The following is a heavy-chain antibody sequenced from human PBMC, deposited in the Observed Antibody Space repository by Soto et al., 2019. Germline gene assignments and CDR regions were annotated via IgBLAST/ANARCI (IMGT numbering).Heavy chain of an antibody. D-gene: IGHD3-9*01. V-gene: IGHV1-2*02. CDR2: INTKTGGT. Sequence: ASVKVSCKASGYIFTGYYIQWVRQAPGQGLGWMGWINTKTGGTKYAQKFQGRVTMTRDTSTNTAYMEVSRLRSDDTAVYYCATDKVAFDMWGQGTMVTVSS. CDR1: GYIFTGYY. J-gene: IGHJ3*02. CDR3: ATDKVAFDM.